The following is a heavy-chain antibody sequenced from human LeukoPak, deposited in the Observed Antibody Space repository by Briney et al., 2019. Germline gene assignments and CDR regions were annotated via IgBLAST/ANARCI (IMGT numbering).Heavy chain of an antibody. J-gene: IGHJ5*02. CDR3: ARVGNPLVTVFAWFDP. V-gene: IGHV4-4*07. Sequence: SETLSLTCTVSGGSISSYYWSWIRQPAGKGLEWIGRIYISGSTNYNPSLKSRVTMSVDTSKNQFSLKLSSVTAADTAVYYCARVGNPLVTVFAWFDPWGQGTLVTVSS. D-gene: IGHD3-3*01. CDR2: IYISGST. CDR1: GGSISSYY.